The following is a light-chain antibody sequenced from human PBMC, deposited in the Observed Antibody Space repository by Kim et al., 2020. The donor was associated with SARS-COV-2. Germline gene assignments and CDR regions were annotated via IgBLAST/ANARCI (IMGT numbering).Light chain of an antibody. J-gene: IGKJ1*01. CDR3: QLFDGFRPT. CDR1: QSLSSSY. Sequence: EVLLTQSPGTLSLSPGERATLSCRASQSLSSSYLAWSQHKPGQAPTLVLYATSSRATGIPDRFSGSRSGTDFTLTISRVEPEDFAVYYCQLFDGFRPTFGQGTKVDIK. CDR2: ATS. V-gene: IGKV3-20*01.